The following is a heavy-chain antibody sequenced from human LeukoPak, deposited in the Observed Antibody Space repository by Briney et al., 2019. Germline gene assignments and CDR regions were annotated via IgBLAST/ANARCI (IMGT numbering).Heavy chain of an antibody. Sequence: GESLKISCKVSGYYFSNYWIGWVRQMPGKGLEWMGFIYPSDSDTRYSPSFQGQVTFSADKSFSTAYLQWSSLKASDTAMYYCARSIPPGGTDYPDYFDYWGQGTLVTVSS. J-gene: IGHJ4*02. V-gene: IGHV5-51*01. CDR2: IYPSDSDT. CDR3: ARSIPPGGTDYPDYFDY. CDR1: GYYFSNYW. D-gene: IGHD4-11*01.